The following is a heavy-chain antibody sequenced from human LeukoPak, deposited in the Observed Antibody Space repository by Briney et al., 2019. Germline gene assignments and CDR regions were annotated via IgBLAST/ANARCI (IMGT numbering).Heavy chain of an antibody. J-gene: IGHJ4*02. CDR2: IYYSGST. Sequence: SETLSLTCTVSGGSISSYYWSWIRQPPGKGLEWIGYIYYSGSTNYNPSLKSRVTISVDTSKNQFSLKLSSVTAADTAVYYCARGVVIAPQTFDXWGQGTLVTVSS. V-gene: IGHV4-59*01. CDR3: ARGVVIAPQTFDX. CDR1: GGSISSYY. D-gene: IGHD2-21*01.